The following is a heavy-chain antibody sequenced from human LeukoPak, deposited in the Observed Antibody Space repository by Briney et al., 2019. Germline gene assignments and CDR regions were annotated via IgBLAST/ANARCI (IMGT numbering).Heavy chain of an antibody. CDR3: ARGYYYDSSGYYYPY. Sequence: ASVKVSCKASGYTFTSYGISWVRQAPGQGLEWMGWINPNSGGTNYAQKFQGWVTMTRDTSISTAYMELSRLRSDDTAVYYCARGYYYDSSGYYYPYWGQGTLVTVSS. CDR1: GYTFTSYG. V-gene: IGHV1-2*04. D-gene: IGHD3-22*01. J-gene: IGHJ4*02. CDR2: INPNSGGT.